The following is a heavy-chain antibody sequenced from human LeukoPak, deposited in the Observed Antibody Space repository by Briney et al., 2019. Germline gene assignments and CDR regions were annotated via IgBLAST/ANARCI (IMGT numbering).Heavy chain of an antibody. Sequence: GGSLRLSCAASGFTFNGSAMHWVRQASGKGLEWVGRIRSKANSYATAYAASVKGRFTISRDDSKNTAYLQMNSLKTEDTAVYYCRGQYCSGGSCTPDYYYYYMDVWGKGTTVTVYS. CDR1: GFTFNGSA. J-gene: IGHJ6*03. V-gene: IGHV3-73*01. CDR3: RGQYCSGGSCTPDYYYYYMDV. D-gene: IGHD2-15*01. CDR2: IRSKANSYAT.